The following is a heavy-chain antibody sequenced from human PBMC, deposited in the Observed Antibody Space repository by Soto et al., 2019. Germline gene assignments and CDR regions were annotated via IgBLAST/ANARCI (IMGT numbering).Heavy chain of an antibody. Sequence: QVQLQESGPGLVKPSQTLSLICTVSGDSISSENYFWSWIRQPPGQGLEWVGYISNRGTPYYNPSPKXRXTXXLDTSKNRFSLHMYSVTAADTAVYYCAREVNVVALSDAFDIWGQGTMVTVSS. D-gene: IGHD2-8*01. V-gene: IGHV4-30-4*01. J-gene: IGHJ3*02. CDR1: GDSISSENYF. CDR2: ISNRGTP. CDR3: AREVNVVALSDAFDI.